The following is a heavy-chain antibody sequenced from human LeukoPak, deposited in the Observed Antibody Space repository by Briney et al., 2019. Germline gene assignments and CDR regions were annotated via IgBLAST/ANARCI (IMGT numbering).Heavy chain of an antibody. Sequence: GASVKVSCKASGYTFTSYYMHWVRQAPGQGLEWMGIINPSGGSTSYAQKFQGRVTMTRDTSTSIVYMELSSLRSEDTAVYYCARDGGYYDSSGYYGILAYWGQGTLVTVSS. D-gene: IGHD3-22*01. CDR2: INPSGGST. CDR3: ARDGGYYDSSGYYGILAY. J-gene: IGHJ4*02. CDR1: GYTFTSYY. V-gene: IGHV1-46*01.